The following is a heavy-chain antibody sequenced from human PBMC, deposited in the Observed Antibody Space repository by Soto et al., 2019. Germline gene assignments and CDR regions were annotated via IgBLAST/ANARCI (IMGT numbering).Heavy chain of an antibody. D-gene: IGHD4-17*01. CDR2: IYYSGST. Sequence: ETLSLTCTVSGGSISSYYWSWIRQPPGKGLEWIGYIYYSGSTNYNPSLKSRVTISVDTSKNQFSLKLSSVTAADTAVYYCASQWNNYGDNFQLPNFWFSDLWGRGSLVPVSP. CDR3: ASQWNNYGDNFQLPNFWFSDL. J-gene: IGHJ2*01. V-gene: IGHV4-59*01. CDR1: GGSISSYY.